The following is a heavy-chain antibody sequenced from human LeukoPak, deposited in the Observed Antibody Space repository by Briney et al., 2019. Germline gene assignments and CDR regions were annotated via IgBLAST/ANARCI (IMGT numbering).Heavy chain of an antibody. CDR2: IKLDGSEK. Sequence: GGSLRLSCVASGFSFGKYWMSWVRQALGKGLEWVANIKLDGSEKNYVDSVKGRFTISRDNTKNSLYLQMNSLRAEDTAVFYCARDQYDTWSRRGNFDSWGQGTLVIVSS. CDR3: ARDQYDTWSRRGNFDS. V-gene: IGHV3-7*03. J-gene: IGHJ4*02. CDR1: GFSFGKYW. D-gene: IGHD3/OR15-3a*01.